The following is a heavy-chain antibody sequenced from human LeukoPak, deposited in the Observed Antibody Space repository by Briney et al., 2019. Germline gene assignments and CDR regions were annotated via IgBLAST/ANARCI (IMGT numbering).Heavy chain of an antibody. CDR2: INPNSGGT. CDR1: GYTFTGYY. CDR3: ARERGTLAVAGDAFDI. J-gene: IGHJ3*02. Sequence: ASVKVSCKVSGYTFTGYYMHWVRQAPGEGLEWMGWINPNSGGTKYAQKFQGRVTTTRDTSINTAYMEVRRLTSDDTAVYYCARERGTLAVAGDAFDIWGQGTMVTVSS. D-gene: IGHD6-19*01. V-gene: IGHV1-2*02.